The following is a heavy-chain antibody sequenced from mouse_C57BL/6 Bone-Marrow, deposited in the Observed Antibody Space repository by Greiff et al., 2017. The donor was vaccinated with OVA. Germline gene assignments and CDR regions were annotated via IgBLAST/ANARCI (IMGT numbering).Heavy chain of an antibody. CDR1: GYTFTSYW. D-gene: IGHD2-5*01. J-gene: IGHJ2*01. CDR2: IDPSDSYT. Sequence: QVQLQQPGAELVMPGASVKLSCKASGYTFTSYWMHWVKQRPGQGLEWIGEIDPSDSYTNYNQKFKGKSTLTVDKSSSTAYMQLSSLTSEDSAVYYCAREGASNYDYWGQGTTLTVSS. CDR3: AREGASNYDY. V-gene: IGHV1-69*01.